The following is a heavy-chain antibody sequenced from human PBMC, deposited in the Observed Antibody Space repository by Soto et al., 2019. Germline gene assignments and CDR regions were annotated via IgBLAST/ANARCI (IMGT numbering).Heavy chain of an antibody. CDR3: ARDVGSSHGPGHPHYFDY. Sequence: SETLSLTCSVSGASISSSDYYWGWIRQPPGQGLEWIGSIYYNGNTYYTPSLKSRATISLDTSRNQFFLNLNSVTAADTAVYYCARDVGSSHGPGHPHYFDYWGQGTLVTVSS. CDR2: IYYNGNT. D-gene: IGHD2-2*01. J-gene: IGHJ4*02. CDR1: GASISSSDYY. V-gene: IGHV4-39*07.